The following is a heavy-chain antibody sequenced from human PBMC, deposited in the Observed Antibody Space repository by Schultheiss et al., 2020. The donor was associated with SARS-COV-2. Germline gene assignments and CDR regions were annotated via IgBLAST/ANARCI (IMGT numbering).Heavy chain of an antibody. Sequence: GSLRLSCAASGFTFSNAWMSWVRQAPGKGLEWVGRIRSKANSYATAYAASVKGRFTISRDDSKNTAYLQMNSLKTEDTAVYYCTRSGLAVAGTAVGYWGQGTLVTISS. CDR1: GFTFSNAW. V-gene: IGHV3-73*01. D-gene: IGHD6-19*01. J-gene: IGHJ4*02. CDR3: TRSGLAVAGTAVGY. CDR2: IRSKANSYAT.